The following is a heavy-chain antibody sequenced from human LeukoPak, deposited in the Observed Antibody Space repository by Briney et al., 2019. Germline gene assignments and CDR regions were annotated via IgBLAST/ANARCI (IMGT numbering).Heavy chain of an antibody. CDR1: GYSFLNHD. CDR3: ARGRGGILRFGESFTTRYYYMDL. J-gene: IGHJ6*03. Sequence: ASVKVSCKASGYSFLNHDITWVRQASGQGLEWMGWINPNSGDTGYAQKFQGRVTMTRNTSISTAYMELNSLRLEDTAVYYCARGRGGILRFGESFTTRYYYMDLWGKGTTVTISS. D-gene: IGHD3-10*01. V-gene: IGHV1-8*01. CDR2: INPNSGDT.